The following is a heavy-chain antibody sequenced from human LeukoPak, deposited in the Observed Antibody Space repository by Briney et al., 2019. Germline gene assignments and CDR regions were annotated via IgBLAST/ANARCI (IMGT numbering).Heavy chain of an antibody. CDR3: ARPFTKNSSGRDFEY. D-gene: IGHD6-19*01. J-gene: IGHJ4*02. CDR2: IYYSGST. V-gene: IGHV4-39*01. CDR1: GGSISSSSCY. Sequence: SETLSLTCTVSGGSISSSSCYWGWIRQPPGKGLEWIGSIYYSGSTYYNPSLKSRVTISVDTSKNQFSLKLSSVTATDTAVYYCARPFTKNSSGRDFEYWGQGTLVTVSS.